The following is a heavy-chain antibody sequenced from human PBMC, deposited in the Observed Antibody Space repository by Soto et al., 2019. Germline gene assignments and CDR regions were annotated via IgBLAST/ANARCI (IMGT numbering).Heavy chain of an antibody. Sequence: QVQLQESGPGLVKPSQTLSLACTVSDGSVSRGGYYWSWLRQSPGKGLEWIGKIYYTGRTSYNPSLKSRVTISLETSKRQFSLRLASVSAADTALYYCAREGSYHYFDYWGQGALVTVSS. V-gene: IGHV4-31*03. CDR3: AREGSYHYFDY. CDR2: IYYTGRT. D-gene: IGHD1-26*01. J-gene: IGHJ4*02. CDR1: DGSVSRGGYY.